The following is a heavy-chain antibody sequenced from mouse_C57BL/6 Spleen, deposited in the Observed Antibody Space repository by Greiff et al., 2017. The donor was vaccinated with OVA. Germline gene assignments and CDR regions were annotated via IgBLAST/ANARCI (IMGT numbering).Heavy chain of an antibody. CDR2: IHPSDSDT. D-gene: IGHD2-2*01. CDR1: GYTFTSYW. V-gene: IGHV1-74*01. Sequence: VQLQQPGAELVKPGASVKVSCKASGYTFTSYWMHWVKQRPGKGLEWIGRIHPSDSDTNSNQKFKGKATLTVDKSSSTAYMQLSSLTSEDSAVYYFAILIYYGYDGAYWGQGTLVTVSA. J-gene: IGHJ3*01. CDR3: AILIYYGYDGAY.